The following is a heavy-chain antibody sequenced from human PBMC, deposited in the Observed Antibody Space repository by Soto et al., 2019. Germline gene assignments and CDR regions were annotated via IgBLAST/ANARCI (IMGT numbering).Heavy chain of an antibody. CDR3: ARDGGERCTNGVCYTFDY. D-gene: IGHD2-8*01. V-gene: IGHV3-30-3*01. CDR2: ISYDGSNK. Sequence: GGSLRLSCAASGFTFSSYAMHWVRQAPGKGLEWVAVISYDGSNKYYADSVKGRFTISRDNSKNTLYLQMNSLRAEDTAVYYCARDGGERCTNGVCYTFDYWGQGTLVTVSS. CDR1: GFTFSSYA. J-gene: IGHJ4*02.